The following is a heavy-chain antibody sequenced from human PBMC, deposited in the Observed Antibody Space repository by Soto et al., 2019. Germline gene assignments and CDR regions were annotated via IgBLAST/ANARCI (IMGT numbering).Heavy chain of an antibody. D-gene: IGHD3-10*01. CDR3: ARVWVEYGSGSYDY. Sequence: GGSLRLSCAAXGFTVSSNYMSWVRQAPGKGLEWVSVIYSGGSTYYADSVKGRFTISRHNSKNTLYLQMNSLRAEDTAVYYCARVWVEYGSGSYDYWGQGTLVTVSS. V-gene: IGHV3-53*04. J-gene: IGHJ4*02. CDR1: GFTVSSNY. CDR2: IYSGGST.